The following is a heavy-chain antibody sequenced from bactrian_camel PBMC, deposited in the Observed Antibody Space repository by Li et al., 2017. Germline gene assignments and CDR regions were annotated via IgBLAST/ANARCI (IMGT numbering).Heavy chain of an antibody. J-gene: IGHJ6*01. V-gene: IGHV3S55*01. CDR2: TSSRGVA. CDR1: GSIFESCG. D-gene: IGHD3*01. Sequence: HVQLVESGGGLVQVGETLTLSCAATGSIFESCGMAWFRQAPGEERELVSSTSSRGVAYSKDSVKGRFTVSQDRAKNILYLQMNSLKPEDTAMYYCAAGTRIIVGDYCDGITTWGQGTQVTVS. CDR3: AAGTRIIVGDYCDGITT.